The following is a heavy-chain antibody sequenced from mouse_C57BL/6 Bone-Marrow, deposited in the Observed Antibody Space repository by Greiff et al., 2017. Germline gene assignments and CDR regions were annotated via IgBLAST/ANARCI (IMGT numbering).Heavy chain of an antibody. D-gene: IGHD1-1*01. CDR1: GYTFTSYG. Sequence: VQLQQSGAELARPGASVKLSCKASGYTFTSYGISWVKQRTGQGLEWIGEIYPRSGNTYYNAKFKGKATLTADNSSSTAYMELRSLTSEDSAVYFCARCEDYYGSSSSYFDYWGQGTTLTVSS. V-gene: IGHV1-81*01. CDR2: IYPRSGNT. J-gene: IGHJ2*01. CDR3: ARCEDYYGSSSSYFDY.